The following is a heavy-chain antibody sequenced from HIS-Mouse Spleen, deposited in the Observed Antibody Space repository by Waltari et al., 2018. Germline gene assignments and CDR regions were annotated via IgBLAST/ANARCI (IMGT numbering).Heavy chain of an antibody. D-gene: IGHD4-17*01. CDR1: GFTFSSYW. J-gene: IGHJ4*02. CDR2: IKQEGSEK. Sequence: EVQLVESGGGLVQPGGSLRLSCAASGFTFSSYWMSWGRQAPGEGIEWVANIKQEGSEKYYVEAVQGRCTISRDNGKNSLYRQMNSLRAEDTAVYYCARRLAPDYWGQGTLVTVAS. V-gene: IGHV3-7*01. CDR3: ARRLAPDY.